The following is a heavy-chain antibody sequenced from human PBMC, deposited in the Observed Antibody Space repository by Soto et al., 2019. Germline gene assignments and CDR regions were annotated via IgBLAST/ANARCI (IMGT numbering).Heavy chain of an antibody. CDR2: IYYSGST. D-gene: IGHD4-4*01. CDR3: ARSYSNYRENWFDP. Sequence: QVQLQESGPGLVKPSQTLSLTCTVSGGSISSGGYYWSWIRQHPGKGLEWIGYIYYSGSTYYNPSLKSRVTISLDTSKNQFSLKLSSLTAADTAVYYCARSYSNYRENWFDPWGQGTLVTVSS. J-gene: IGHJ5*02. CDR1: GGSISSGGYY. V-gene: IGHV4-31*03.